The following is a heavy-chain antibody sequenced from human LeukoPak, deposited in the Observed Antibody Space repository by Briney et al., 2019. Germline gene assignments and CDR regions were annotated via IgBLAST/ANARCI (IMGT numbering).Heavy chain of an antibody. CDR2: INHSGST. CDR3: RGHGGYYYYYMDV. CDR1: GGSFSGYY. J-gene: IGHJ6*03. D-gene: IGHD3-10*01. V-gene: IGHV4-34*01. Sequence: SETLSLTCAVYGGSFSGYYWSWIRQPPGKGLGWIGEINHSGSTNYNPSLKSRVTISVDTSKNQFSLKLSSVTAADTAVYYCRGHGGYYYYYMDVWGKGTTVTVSS.